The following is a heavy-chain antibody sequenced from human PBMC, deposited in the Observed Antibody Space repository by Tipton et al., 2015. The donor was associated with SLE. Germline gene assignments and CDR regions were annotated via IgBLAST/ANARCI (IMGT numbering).Heavy chain of an antibody. CDR1: GGSVRTHY. D-gene: IGHD3-3*01. CDR2: IFYGGSA. Sequence: TLSLTCTVSGGSVRTHYWNWIRQSPGKGLERIGYIFYGGSANYNPSLKSRVSISIDTSKNQFSLSLNSVTAADTALYYCARGTPFMEWERNWFDPWGQGTLVTVSS. V-gene: IGHV4-59*02. CDR3: ARGTPFMEWERNWFDP. J-gene: IGHJ5*01.